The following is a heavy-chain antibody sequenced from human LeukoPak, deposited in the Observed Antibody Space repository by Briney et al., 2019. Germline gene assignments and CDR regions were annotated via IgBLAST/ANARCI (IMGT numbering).Heavy chain of an antibody. V-gene: IGHV3-11*03. D-gene: IGHD1-26*01. J-gene: IGHJ4*02. CDR1: GFTFSDYY. CDR3: ARIMSSGSN. Sequence: PGGSLRLSGAASGFTFSDYYMSWIRQAPGKGLEWVSYISSSSSSTNYADSVKGRFTISRDNAKNSPYLQMNSLRAEDTAVYYCARIMSSGSNWGQGTLVTVSS. CDR2: ISSSSSST.